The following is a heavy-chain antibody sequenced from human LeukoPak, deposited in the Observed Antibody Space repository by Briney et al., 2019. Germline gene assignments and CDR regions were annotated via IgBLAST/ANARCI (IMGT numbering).Heavy chain of an antibody. CDR3: ARICCSSTSSLDWDYYYGMDV. CDR2: IYYSGST. D-gene: IGHD2-2*01. Sequence: SETLSLTCTVSGGSISSYYWSWIRQPPGKGLEWSGYIYYSGSTSYNPSLKSRVTISVDTSKNQFSLKLSSVTAADTAVYYCARICCSSTSSLDWDYYYGMDVWGQGTTVTVSS. CDR1: GGSISSYY. V-gene: IGHV4-59*08. J-gene: IGHJ6*02.